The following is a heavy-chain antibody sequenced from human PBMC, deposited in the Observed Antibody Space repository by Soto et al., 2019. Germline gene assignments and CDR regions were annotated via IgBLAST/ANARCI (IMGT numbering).Heavy chain of an antibody. CDR3: ASYRGAFYFDS. CDR1: RRSMSSNY. J-gene: IGHJ4*02. Sequence: WETLSLTCSVSRRSMSSNYWSWIRQSPDKGLEWLGYVFYGGTDYNPSLEGRVSMSVETSKSQFSLKLTSVTAADTAVYYCASYRGAFYFDSWGQGILVTVSS. CDR2: VFYGGT. V-gene: IGHV4-59*01. D-gene: IGHD4-4*01.